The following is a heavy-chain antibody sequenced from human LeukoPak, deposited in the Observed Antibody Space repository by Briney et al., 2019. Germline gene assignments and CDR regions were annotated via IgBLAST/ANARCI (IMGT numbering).Heavy chain of an antibody. V-gene: IGHV3-74*01. CDR3: ARVEYSLPLLQSYFDY. CDR1: GFTFSSYW. J-gene: IGHJ4*02. Sequence: GGSLRLSCAASGFTFSSYWMHWVRQAPEKGLVWVSRINSDGSSTSYADSVKGRFTISRDNAKNTLYLQMNSLRAEDTAVYYCARVEYSLPLLQSYFDYWGQGTLVTVSS. CDR2: INSDGSST. D-gene: IGHD2-21*01.